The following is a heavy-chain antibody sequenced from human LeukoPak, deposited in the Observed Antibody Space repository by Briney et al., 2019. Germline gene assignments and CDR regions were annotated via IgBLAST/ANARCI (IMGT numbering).Heavy chain of an antibody. V-gene: IGHV4-34*01. CDR2: INHSGST. CDR3: ARRRKTMITMVRGARGPFDY. CDR1: GGSFSGYY. D-gene: IGHD3-10*01. J-gene: IGHJ4*02. Sequence: SETLSLTCAVYGGSFSGYYWSWIRQPPGKGLEWIGEINHSGSTNYNPSLKSRVTISVDTSKNQFSLKLSSVTAADTAVYYCARRRKTMITMVRGARGPFDYWGQGTLVTVSS.